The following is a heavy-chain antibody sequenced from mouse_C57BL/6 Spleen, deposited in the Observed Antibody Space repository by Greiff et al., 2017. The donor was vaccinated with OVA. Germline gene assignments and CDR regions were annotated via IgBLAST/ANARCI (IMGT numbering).Heavy chain of an antibody. CDR2: INPSSGYT. V-gene: IGHV1-7*01. J-gene: IGHJ2*01. CDR3: ARDITTVVAPFDY. Sequence: VKVVESGAELAKPGASVKLSCKASGYTFTSYWMHWVKQRPGQGLEWIGYINPSSGYTKYNQKFKDKATLTADKSSSTAYMQLSSLTYEDSAVYYCARDITTVVAPFDYWGQGTTLTVSS. D-gene: IGHD1-1*01. CDR1: GYTFTSYW.